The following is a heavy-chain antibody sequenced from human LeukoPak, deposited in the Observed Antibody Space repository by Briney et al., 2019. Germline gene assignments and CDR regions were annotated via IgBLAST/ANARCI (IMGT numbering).Heavy chain of an antibody. CDR1: VFTFDDYG. CDR2: INRDGGST. Sequence: GGSLRLSCEASVFTFDDYGMCWVRQPPGKGREWVSGINRDGGSTDYADSVKGRFTISRDNAKNSHFLQMNSLRVEDTALYYCARVFRNGPFDCWGQGTLVTVSS. CDR3: ARVFRNGPFDC. D-gene: IGHD2-8*01. J-gene: IGHJ4*02. V-gene: IGHV3-20*04.